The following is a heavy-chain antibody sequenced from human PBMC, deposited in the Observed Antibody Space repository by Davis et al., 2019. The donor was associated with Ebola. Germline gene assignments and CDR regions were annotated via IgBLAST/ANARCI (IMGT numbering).Heavy chain of an antibody. Sequence: GESLKISCAASGFTFSSYEMNWVRQAPGKGLEWVSYISSSGSTIYYADSVKGRFTISRDNAKNSLYLQMNSLRAEDTAVYYCARHSGYSYGYVSYYHYYGMDVWGQGTTVTVSS. CDR2: ISSSGSTI. CDR3: ARHSGYSYGYVSYYHYYGMDV. J-gene: IGHJ6*02. V-gene: IGHV3-48*03. D-gene: IGHD5-18*01. CDR1: GFTFSSYE.